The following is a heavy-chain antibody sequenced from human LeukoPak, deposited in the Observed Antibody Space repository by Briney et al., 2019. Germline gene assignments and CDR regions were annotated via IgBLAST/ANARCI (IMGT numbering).Heavy chain of an antibody. CDR2: IYSGGST. D-gene: IGHD3-22*01. CDR1: GFTVSSNY. Sequence: SGGSLRLSCAASGFTVSSNYMSWVRQAPGKGLEWVSVIYSGGSTYYADSVKGRFTISRDNSKNTLYLQMNSLRAEDTAVYYCARVGYYDSSPGGYWGQGTLVTVSS. CDR3: ARVGYYDSSPGGY. V-gene: IGHV3-66*01. J-gene: IGHJ4*02.